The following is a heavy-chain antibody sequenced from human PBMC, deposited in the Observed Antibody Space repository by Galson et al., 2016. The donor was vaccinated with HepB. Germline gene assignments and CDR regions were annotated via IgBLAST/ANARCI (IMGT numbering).Heavy chain of an antibody. CDR1: GGSISSSNW. J-gene: IGHJ6*02. D-gene: IGHD5-18*01. V-gene: IGHV4/OR15-8*01. CDR3: ARTHTDTHYYGMDV. CDR2: ISQSRSP. Sequence: SETLSLTCDVSGGSISSSNWWSWVRQSPGKGLLWIGEISQSRSPNYNPSLKSRVSMSVDKPKNQFSLRLSSVTAADTAVYYCARTHTDTHYYGMDVWGQGATVTVSS.